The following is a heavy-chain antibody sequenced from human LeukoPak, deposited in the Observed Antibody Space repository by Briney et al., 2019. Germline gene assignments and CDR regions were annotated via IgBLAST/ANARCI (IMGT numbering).Heavy chain of an antibody. CDR3: ARTDNKYDSRLLFN. J-gene: IGHJ4*02. V-gene: IGHV3-53*01. Sequence: PGGSLRLSCTVSGFTVSSNSMSWVRQAPGKGLEWVSFIYSDNTHYSDSVKGRFTISRDNSKSTLSLQMNSLRADDTAIYYCARTDNKYDSRLLFNWGQGTQIIVSS. CDR1: GFTVSSNS. D-gene: IGHD3-22*01. CDR2: IYSDNT.